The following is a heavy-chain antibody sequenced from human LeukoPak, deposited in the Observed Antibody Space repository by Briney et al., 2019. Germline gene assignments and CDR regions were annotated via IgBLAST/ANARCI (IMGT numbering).Heavy chain of an antibody. CDR3: AREVSGSYGTSFDY. CDR2: IIPIFGTA. J-gene: IGHJ4*02. V-gene: IGHV1-69*13. D-gene: IGHD1-26*01. CDR1: GGTFSSYA. Sequence: SVKVSCKASGGTFSSYAISWVRQAPGQGLEWMGGIIPIFGTANYAQKFQGRVTITADESTSTAYMELSSLRSEDTAVYCCAREVSGSYGTSFDYWGQGTLVTVSS.